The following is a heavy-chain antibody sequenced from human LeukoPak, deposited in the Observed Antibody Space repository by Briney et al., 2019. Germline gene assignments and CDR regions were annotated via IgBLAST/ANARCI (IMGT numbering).Heavy chain of an antibody. Sequence: GGSLRLSCAASGFTFSSYAMSWVRQAPGKGLEWVSAISGSGGRTYYADSVKGRFTISRDNSKNTLYLQMNSLRAEDTAVYYCAKSQFSSSWYTYLDYWGQGTLVTVSS. D-gene: IGHD6-13*01. CDR2: ISGSGGRT. V-gene: IGHV3-23*01. CDR3: AKSQFSSSWYTYLDY. CDR1: GFTFSSYA. J-gene: IGHJ4*02.